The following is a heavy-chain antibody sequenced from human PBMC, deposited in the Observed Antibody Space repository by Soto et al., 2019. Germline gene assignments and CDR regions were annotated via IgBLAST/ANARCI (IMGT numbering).Heavy chain of an antibody. D-gene: IGHD6-6*01. V-gene: IGHV1-3*01. CDR3: ARVTRPNYYYMDV. Sequence: GASVKVSCKASGYTFANYAMHWVRQAPGQRPEWMGWINAGNGNTEYSQKFQGRVTITRDTSASTAYMELSSLRSEDTAVYYCARVTRPNYYYMDVWGKGTTVTV. CDR1: GYTFANYA. J-gene: IGHJ6*03. CDR2: INAGNGNT.